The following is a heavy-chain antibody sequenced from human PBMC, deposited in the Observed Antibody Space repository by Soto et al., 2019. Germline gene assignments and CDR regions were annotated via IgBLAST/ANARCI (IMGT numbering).Heavy chain of an antibody. CDR2: IRSDGSNK. CDR3: ARDLSIYGYYYGMDV. V-gene: IGHV3-33*01. Sequence: PGGSLRLSCVASGFTFSYYGMHWVRQAPGKGLEWVALIRSDGSNKYYADSVKGRFTISRDNSKNTLNLQMNSLRAEDTAVYYCARDLSIYGYYYGMDVWGRGXTVTVYS. J-gene: IGHJ6*02. D-gene: IGHD6-6*01. CDR1: GFTFSYYG.